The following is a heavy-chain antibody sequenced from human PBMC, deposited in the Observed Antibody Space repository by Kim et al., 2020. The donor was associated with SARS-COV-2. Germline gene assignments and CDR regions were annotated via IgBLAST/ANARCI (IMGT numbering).Heavy chain of an antibody. CDR2: IYYSGST. CDR3: VIGVSCGSGSYYDNWFEP. Sequence: SETLSLTCTVSGGSISSYYWSWIRQPPGKGLEWIGYIYYSGSTNYNPSLKSRLTISVYTSKNQFSLKLSSVTAADTAVYFFVIGVSCGSGSYYDNWFEP. J-gene: IGHJ5*02. CDR1: GGSISSYY. D-gene: IGHD3-10*01. V-gene: IGHV4-59*01.